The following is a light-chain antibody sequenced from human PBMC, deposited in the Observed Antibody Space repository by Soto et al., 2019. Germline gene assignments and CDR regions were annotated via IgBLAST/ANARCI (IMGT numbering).Light chain of an antibody. CDR2: DVS. V-gene: IGLV2-14*01. CDR3: SSYTSSSTWV. CDR1: SSDVGGYNY. J-gene: IGLJ2*01. Sequence: QSVLTQPASVSGSPGQSITISCTGTSSDVGGYNYVSWYQQHPGKAPKLMIYDVSNRPSGVYNRFSGSKSGNTASLTISVIKAEDEADYYCSSYTSSSTWVFGGGTKLNVL.